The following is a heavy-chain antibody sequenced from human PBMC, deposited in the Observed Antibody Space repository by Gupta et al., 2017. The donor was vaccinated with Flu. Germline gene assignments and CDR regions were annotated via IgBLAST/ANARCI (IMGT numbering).Heavy chain of an antibody. D-gene: IGHD6-6*01. CDR3: ARVLISSIAARAHPRTP. CDR1: GGSFSGYY. V-gene: IGHV4-34*01. Sequence: QVQLPQWGAGLLKPSATLSLTCAVYGGSFSGYYWSWIRQPPGKGLEWIGEINHSGSTNYNPSLKSRVTRSVDTSKNQFSLKLSSVTAADTAVYYCARVLISSIAARAHPRTPWGQGTLGTVSS. J-gene: IGHJ5*02. CDR2: INHSGST.